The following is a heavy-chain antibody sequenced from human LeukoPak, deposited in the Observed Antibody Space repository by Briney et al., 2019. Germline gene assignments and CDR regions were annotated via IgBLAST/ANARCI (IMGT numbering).Heavy chain of an antibody. D-gene: IGHD3-16*02. CDR3: ASLSGHNWFDP. J-gene: IGHJ5*02. CDR1: GFTFSSYG. V-gene: IGHV3-23*01. Sequence: GGTLRLSCAASGFTFSSYGMSWVRQAPGKGLEWVSAISGSGGSTYYADSVKGRFTISRDNSKNTLYLQMNSLRAEDTAVYYCASLSGHNWFDPWGQGTLVTVSS. CDR2: ISGSGGST.